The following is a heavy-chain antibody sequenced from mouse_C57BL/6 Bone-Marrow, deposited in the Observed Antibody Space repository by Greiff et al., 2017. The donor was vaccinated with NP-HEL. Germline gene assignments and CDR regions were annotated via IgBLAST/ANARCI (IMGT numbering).Heavy chain of an antibody. D-gene: IGHD2-9*01. CDR3: ARRDLVRLRRRAWFAY. Sequence: VQLQQPGTELVKPGASVKLSCKASGYTFTSYWMHWVKQRPGQGLEWIGNINPSNGGTNYNEKFKSKATLTVDISSSTAYMQLSSLTSEDSAVYYCARRDLVRLRRRAWFAYWGQGTLVTVSA. CDR2: INPSNGGT. CDR1: GYTFTSYW. J-gene: IGHJ3*01. V-gene: IGHV1-53*01.